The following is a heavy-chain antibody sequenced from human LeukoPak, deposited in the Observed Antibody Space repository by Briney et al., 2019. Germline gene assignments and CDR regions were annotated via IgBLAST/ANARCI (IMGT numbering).Heavy chain of an antibody. CDR3: ARDPSGYSSSPDDY. V-gene: IGHV4-59*12. CDR1: GGSIRSYY. J-gene: IGHJ4*02. Sequence: SETLSLTCTVSGGSIRSYYWSWIRQPPGKGLEWIGYIYYSGGTNYNPSLKSRVTISLDTSKNPFSLKLSSVTAADTAVYYCARDPSGYSSSPDDYWGQGTLVTVSS. D-gene: IGHD6-13*01. CDR2: IYYSGGT.